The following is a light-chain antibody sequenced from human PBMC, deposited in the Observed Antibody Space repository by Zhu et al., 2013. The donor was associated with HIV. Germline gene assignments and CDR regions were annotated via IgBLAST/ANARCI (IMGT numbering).Light chain of an antibody. J-gene: IGKJ3*01. Sequence: DIQMTQSPSTLSASVGDRVTITCRASQTINNWLAWYQQKPGKAPKLLVYAASTTQSGVPSRFGGRGSGTEFTLTITSLQPDDFATYYCQHVNSNAAFGPGTKVDV. CDR2: AAS. V-gene: IGKV1-5*01. CDR1: QTINNW. CDR3: QHVNSNAA.